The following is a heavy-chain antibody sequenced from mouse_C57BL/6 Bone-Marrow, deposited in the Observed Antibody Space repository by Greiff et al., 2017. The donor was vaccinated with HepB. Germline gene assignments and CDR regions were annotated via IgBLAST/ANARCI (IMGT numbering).Heavy chain of an antibody. CDR2: IYPGSGST. CDR1: GYIFTSYW. CDR3: ARRGYKGNPYYFDY. D-gene: IGHD1-3*01. Sequence: QVQLQQPGAELVKPGASVKMSCKASGYIFTSYWITWVKQRPGQGLEWIGDIYPGSGSTNYNEKFKSKATLTVDTSSSTAYMQLSSLTSEDSAVYYCARRGYKGNPYYFDYWGQGTTLTVSS. J-gene: IGHJ2*01. V-gene: IGHV1-55*01.